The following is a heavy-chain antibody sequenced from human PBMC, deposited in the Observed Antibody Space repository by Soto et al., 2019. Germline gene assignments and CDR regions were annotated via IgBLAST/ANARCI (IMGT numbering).Heavy chain of an antibody. D-gene: IGHD3-16*01. V-gene: IGHV4-31*03. CDR1: GGSISSVGYY. Sequence: QVQLQESGPGLVKPSQTLSLTCTVSGGSISSVGYYWNWIRQRPGQGLEWIGYIYNSGSTYYNPSLKSRIIILVDTSQNQVSLKLRSVTAADTGVYYCARGGDNYDDYLDLWGQGTLVTVSS. CDR2: IYNSGST. CDR3: ARGGDNYDDYLDL. J-gene: IGHJ5*02.